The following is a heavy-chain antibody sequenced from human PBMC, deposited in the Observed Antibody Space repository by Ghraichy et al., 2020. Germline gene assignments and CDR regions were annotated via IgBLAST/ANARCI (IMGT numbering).Heavy chain of an antibody. CDR1: GFTFSSYS. Sequence: GGSLRLSCAVSGFTFSSYSMSWVRLAPGKGLKWISYISTSSSIIYYADSVKGRFTISRDNAKNSLYLQMNSLRDEDTAVYYCARDRREIAPWQWLIDYWGQGAQVTVSS. CDR3: ARDRREIAPWQWLIDY. D-gene: IGHD6-19*01. J-gene: IGHJ4*02. V-gene: IGHV3-48*02. CDR2: ISTSSSII.